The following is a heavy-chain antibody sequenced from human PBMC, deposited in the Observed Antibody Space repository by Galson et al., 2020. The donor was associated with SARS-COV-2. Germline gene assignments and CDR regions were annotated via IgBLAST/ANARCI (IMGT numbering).Heavy chain of an antibody. CDR3: AKVVAEIVVVINDAFDI. D-gene: IGHD3-22*01. CDR1: GFTFSSYA. V-gene: IGHV3-23*01. J-gene: IGHJ3*02. Sequence: GGSLRLSCAASGFTFSSYAMSWVRQAPGKGLEWVSAISGSGGSTYYADSVKGRFTISRDNSKNTLYLQMNSLRAEDTAVYYCAKVVAEIVVVINDAFDIWGQGTMVTVSS. CDR2: ISGSGGST.